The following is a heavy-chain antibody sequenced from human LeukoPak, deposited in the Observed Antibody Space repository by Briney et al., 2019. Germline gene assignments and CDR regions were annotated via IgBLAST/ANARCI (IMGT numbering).Heavy chain of an antibody. D-gene: IGHD3-10*01. CDR3: AKAERVKLLWFGELSDYFDY. CDR1: GFTFSSYA. J-gene: IGHJ4*02. Sequence: PGGSLRLSCAASGFTFSSYAMSWVRQAPGKGLEWVSAISGSGGSTYYADSVKGRFTISRDNSKNTLYLQMNSLRAEDTAVYYCAKAERVKLLWFGELSDYFDYWGQGTLVTVSS. CDR2: ISGSGGST. V-gene: IGHV3-23*01.